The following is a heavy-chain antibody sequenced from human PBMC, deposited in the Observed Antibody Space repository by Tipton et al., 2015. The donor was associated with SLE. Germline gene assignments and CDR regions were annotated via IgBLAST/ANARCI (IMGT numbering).Heavy chain of an antibody. J-gene: IGHJ5*02. CDR3: ARLEDPFGIFGVPKGWFDP. Sequence: LRLSCTVSGDSISSSSYYWGWIRQPPGKGLEWIGSVYSSGSTYYNPSLKSRVTISVDTSKNRFSLRLNSVTAADTAVYYCARLEDPFGIFGVPKGWFDPWGQGPLVTVSS. D-gene: IGHD3-3*01. CDR1: GDSISSSSYY. V-gene: IGHV4-39*01. CDR2: VYSSGST.